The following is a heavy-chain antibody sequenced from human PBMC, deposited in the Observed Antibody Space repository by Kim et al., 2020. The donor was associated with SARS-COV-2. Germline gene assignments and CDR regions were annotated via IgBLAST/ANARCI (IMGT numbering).Heavy chain of an antibody. Sequence: GGSLRLSCAASGFTFSTYWMHWVRQAPGKGLVWVSRINGDGSSTSYADSVKGRFTISRDNAKNTLYLQMNSLRAEDSALYYCARVMDGISVPPGYWGQGT. J-gene: IGHJ4*02. CDR3: ARVMDGISVPPGY. V-gene: IGHV3-74*01. CDR1: GFTFSTYW. CDR2: INGDGSST. D-gene: IGHD2-15*01.